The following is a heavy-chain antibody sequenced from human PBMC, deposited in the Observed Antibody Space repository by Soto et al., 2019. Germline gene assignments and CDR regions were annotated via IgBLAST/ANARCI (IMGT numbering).Heavy chain of an antibody. V-gene: IGHV3-30*18. Sequence: GGSLRLSCAASGFTFSSYGMHWVRQAPGKGLEWVAAISFDGRKEFYADSMKGRFSISRDNSKNTLYLQLNSLRDEDTGVYHCAKDMGGVVATSPNYFDSWGQGTLVNVS. CDR2: ISFDGRKE. D-gene: IGHD5-12*01. J-gene: IGHJ4*02. CDR3: AKDMGGVVATSPNYFDS. CDR1: GFTFSSYG.